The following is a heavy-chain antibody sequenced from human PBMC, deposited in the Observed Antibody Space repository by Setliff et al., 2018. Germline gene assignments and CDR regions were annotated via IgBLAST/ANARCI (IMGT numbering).Heavy chain of an antibody. CDR2: IGHTGSI. V-gene: IGHV4-38-2*02. CDR1: GYSISSGYI. J-gene: IGHJ4*02. Sequence: PSETLSLTCTVSGYSISSGYIWGWIRQPPGKGLEWVGNIGHTGSINYNPSLKSRLTISRDTSKNQVSLKLNSVTATDTAVYYCARDLGHGGDSDYWGQGSQVTVSS. D-gene: IGHD2-21*02. CDR3: ARDLGHGGDSDY.